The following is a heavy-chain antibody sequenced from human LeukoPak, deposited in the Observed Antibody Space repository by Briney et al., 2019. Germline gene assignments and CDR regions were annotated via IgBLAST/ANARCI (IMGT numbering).Heavy chain of an antibody. CDR1: GFTFCGFA. Sequence: GGSLRLSCAASGFTFCGFAMSWVRRTPGKGLEWVSGISGSGDNTLYADSVKGRFTISRDNSKNTLYLEMNSLRAEDTAIYYCAKMKGHPLPKYYMDVWGQGTTVTVSS. CDR3: AKMKGHPLPKYYMDV. CDR2: ISGSGDNT. D-gene: IGHD1-26*01. J-gene: IGHJ6*01. V-gene: IGHV3-23*01.